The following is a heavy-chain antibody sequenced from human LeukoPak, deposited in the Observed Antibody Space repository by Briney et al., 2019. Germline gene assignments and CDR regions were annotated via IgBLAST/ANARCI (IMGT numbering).Heavy chain of an antibody. Sequence: SQTLSLTCTVSGGSISSGGYYWSWIRQPPGKGLEWIGYIYHSGSTYYNPSLKSRVTISVDRSKNQFSLKLSSVTAADTAVYYCAREILGYYYMDVWGKGTTVTVSS. J-gene: IGHJ6*03. CDR2: IYHSGST. CDR3: AREILGYYYMDV. CDR1: GGSISSGGYY. V-gene: IGHV4-30-2*01.